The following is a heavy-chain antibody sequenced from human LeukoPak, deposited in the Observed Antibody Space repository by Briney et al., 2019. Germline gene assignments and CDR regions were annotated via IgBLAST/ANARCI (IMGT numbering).Heavy chain of an antibody. CDR3: ARGGWFGELVRRFGYYYYYMDV. V-gene: IGHV3-74*01. J-gene: IGHJ6*03. D-gene: IGHD3-10*01. CDR1: GFIFSHHG. Sequence: GGSLRLSCAASGFIFSHHGMNWVRQAPGKGLEWVSGIRTDGVTTYYADSVKGRFTISRDNAKNTLYLQMNSLRAEDTAVYYCARGGWFGELVRRFGYYYYYMDVWGKGTTVTVSS. CDR2: IRTDGVTT.